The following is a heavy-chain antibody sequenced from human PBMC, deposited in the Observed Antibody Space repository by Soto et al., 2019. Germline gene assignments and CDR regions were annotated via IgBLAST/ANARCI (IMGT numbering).Heavy chain of an antibody. D-gene: IGHD6-6*01. V-gene: IGHV1-69*13. CDR1: GGTLSSYA. CDR3: ARVLPYSSSWGT. J-gene: IGHJ5*02. Sequence: SVKVSCKASGGTLSSYAISWVRQAPGQGLEWMGGIIPIFGTANYAQKFQGRVTITADESTSTAYMELSSLRSEDTAVYYCARVLPYSSSWGTWGQGTLVTVSS. CDR2: IIPIFGTA.